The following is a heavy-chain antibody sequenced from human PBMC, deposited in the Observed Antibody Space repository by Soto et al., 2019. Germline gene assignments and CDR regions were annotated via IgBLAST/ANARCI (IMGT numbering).Heavy chain of an antibody. Sequence: SETLSLTCAVYGGSFSGYYGSWIRQPPGKGLEWIGEINHSGSTNYNPSLKSRVTISVDTSKNQFSLKLSSVTAADTAVYYCGRRRSSSWYDAIRYWGQGTLVTVSS. CDR3: GRRRSSSWYDAIRY. CDR1: GGSFSGYY. D-gene: IGHD6-13*01. CDR2: INHSGST. V-gene: IGHV4-34*01. J-gene: IGHJ4*02.